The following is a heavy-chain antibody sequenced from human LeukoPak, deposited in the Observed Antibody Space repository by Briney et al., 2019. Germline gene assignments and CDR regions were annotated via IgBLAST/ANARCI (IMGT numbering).Heavy chain of an antibody. CDR1: GDSISSSSSY. V-gene: IGHV4-39*01. CDR3: ARIAYYYGSGSPNWFDP. Sequence: SETLSLTCTVSGDSISSSSSYWGWIRQPPGEGLEWIGSIYYSGSTYYNTSLKSRVTISVDTSKNQFSLKLSSVTAADTAVYYCARIAYYYGSGSPNWFDPWGQGTLVTVSS. J-gene: IGHJ5*02. D-gene: IGHD3-10*01. CDR2: IYYSGST.